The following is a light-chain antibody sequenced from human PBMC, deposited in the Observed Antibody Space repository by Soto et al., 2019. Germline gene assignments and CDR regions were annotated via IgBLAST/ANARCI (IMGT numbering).Light chain of an antibody. CDR3: SSYTGSTTV. Sequence: QSALTQPASVSGSPGQSITISCTGTSSDVGGYNFVSWYRHHPGNAPKLMIYEVTNRPSGVSNRFSGSKSGNTASLTISGLQAEDEADYYCSSYTGSTTVFGGGTKVTVL. J-gene: IGLJ3*02. CDR1: SSDVGGYNF. V-gene: IGLV2-14*01. CDR2: EVT.